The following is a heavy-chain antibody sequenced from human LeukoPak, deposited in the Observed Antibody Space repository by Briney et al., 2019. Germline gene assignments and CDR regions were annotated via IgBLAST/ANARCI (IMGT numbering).Heavy chain of an antibody. J-gene: IGHJ4*02. D-gene: IGHD3/OR15-3a*01. CDR3: ATKTGSGLFILP. CDR1: GVSISGSNSY. V-gene: IGHV4-39*01. CDR2: NYYNGIT. Sequence: SETLSLTCTVSGVSISGSNSYSGWIRQPPGKWREWNVSNYYNGITYYNASRRSQFPISIHTSKTQCSLRLTSGTAAATSCYYCATKTGSGLFILPGGQGTLVTVSS.